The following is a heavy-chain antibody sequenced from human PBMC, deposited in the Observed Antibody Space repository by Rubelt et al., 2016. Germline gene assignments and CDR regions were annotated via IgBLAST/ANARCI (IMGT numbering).Heavy chain of an antibody. D-gene: IGHD6-19*01. CDR1: GGSINSYY. CDR3: ARSGKQWDALDY. V-gene: IGHV4-59*08. CDR2: IYYRGST. J-gene: IGHJ4*02. Sequence: QVQLQESGPGLVKPSETLSLTCTVSGGSINSYYWSWIRQPPGKGLEWIGRIYYRGSTNYNPSLKSRVTISVDTSKNQFSLKLNSVTAADTAVYYCARSGKQWDALDYWGQGTLVTVSS.